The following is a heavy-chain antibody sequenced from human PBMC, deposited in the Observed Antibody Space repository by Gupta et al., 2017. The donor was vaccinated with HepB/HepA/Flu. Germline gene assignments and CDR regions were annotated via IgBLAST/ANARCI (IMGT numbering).Heavy chain of an antibody. CDR2: INHSGST. J-gene: IGHJ3*02. CDR1: GGSFRGYY. CDR3: ARGRLIAARRGNDAFDI. V-gene: IGHV4-34*01. Sequence: QVQLQQWGAGLLKPSETLSLTCAVYGGSFRGYYWSWIRQPPGKGLEWIGEINHSGSTNYNPSLKSRVTISVDTSKNQFSLKLSSVTAADTAVYYCARGRLIAARRGNDAFDIWGQGTMVTVSS. D-gene: IGHD6-6*01.